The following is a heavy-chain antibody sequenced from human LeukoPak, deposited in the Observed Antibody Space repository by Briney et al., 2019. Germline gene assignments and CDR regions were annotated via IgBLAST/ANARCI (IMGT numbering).Heavy chain of an antibody. J-gene: IGHJ4*02. CDR1: GFTFSSYG. CDR3: AKADIAAAGRDN. D-gene: IGHD6-13*01. Sequence: GGSLRLSCAASGFTFSSYGMHWVRQAPGKGLEWVAVISYDGSNKYYADSVKGRFTISRDNSKNTLYLQMNSLRAEDTAVYYCAKADIAAAGRDNWGQGTLVTVSP. CDR2: ISYDGSNK. V-gene: IGHV3-30*18.